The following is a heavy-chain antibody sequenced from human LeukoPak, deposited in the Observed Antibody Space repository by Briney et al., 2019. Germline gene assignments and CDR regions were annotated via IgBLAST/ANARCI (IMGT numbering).Heavy chain of an antibody. CDR3: ARCAGYSSSWYYFDY. V-gene: IGHV5-51*01. CDR2: IYPGDSDT. CDR1: GYSFASYW. Sequence: ESLKISCKGSGYSFASYWIGWVRQMPGKGLEWMGIIYPGDSDTRYSPSFQGQVTISADKSISTAYLQWSSLKASDTAMYYCARCAGYSSSWYYFDYWGQGTLVTVSS. D-gene: IGHD6-13*01. J-gene: IGHJ4*02.